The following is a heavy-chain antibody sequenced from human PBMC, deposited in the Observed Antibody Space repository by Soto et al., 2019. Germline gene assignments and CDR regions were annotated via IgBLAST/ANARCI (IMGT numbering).Heavy chain of an antibody. Sequence: SETLSLTCAVYGGSFSGYYWSWIRQPPGKGLEWIGEINHSGSTNYNPSLKSRVTISVDTSKNQFSLKLSSVTAADTAVYYCARSGIKTYYDFWSGQGIYYGMTSGAKGPRSP. D-gene: IGHD3-3*01. J-gene: IGHJ6*02. CDR3: ARSGIKTYYDFWSGQGIYYGMTS. CDR2: INHSGST. CDR1: GGSFSGYY. V-gene: IGHV4-34*01.